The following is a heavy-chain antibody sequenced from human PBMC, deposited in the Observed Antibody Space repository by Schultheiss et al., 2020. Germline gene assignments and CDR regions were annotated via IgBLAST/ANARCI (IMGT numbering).Heavy chain of an antibody. Sequence: GGSLRLSCAASGFTFSSYAMSWVRQAPGKGLEWVSAISGSGGSTYYADSVKGRFTISRDNSKNTLYLQMNSLRAEDTAVYYCAKDPNPILGGDGYRAFDYWGKGTLVTVSS. V-gene: IGHV3-23*01. CDR1: GFTFSSYA. J-gene: IGHJ4*02. D-gene: IGHD5-24*01. CDR2: ISGSGGST. CDR3: AKDPNPILGGDGYRAFDY.